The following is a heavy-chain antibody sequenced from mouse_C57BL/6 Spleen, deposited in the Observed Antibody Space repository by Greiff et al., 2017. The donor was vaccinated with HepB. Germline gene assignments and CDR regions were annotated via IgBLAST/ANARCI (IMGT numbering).Heavy chain of an antibody. V-gene: IGHV5-17*01. CDR2: ISSGSSTI. Sequence: EVHLVESGGGLVKPGGSLKLSCAASGFTFSDYGMHWVRQAPEKGLEWVAYISSGSSTIYYADTLKGRFTISRDNAKNTLFLQMTSLRSEDTAMYYCARPNGYDDYNAMDYWGQGTSVTVSS. J-gene: IGHJ4*01. CDR1: GFTFSDYG. D-gene: IGHD2-2*01. CDR3: ARPNGYDDYNAMDY.